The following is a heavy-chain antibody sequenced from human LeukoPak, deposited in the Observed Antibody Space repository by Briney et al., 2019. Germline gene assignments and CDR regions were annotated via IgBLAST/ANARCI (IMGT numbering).Heavy chain of an antibody. V-gene: IGHV1-8*01. CDR3: ARGVATNY. CDR2: INPSSSNT. Sequence: ASVKVSCKASGYTFSGYDINWVRQATGQGLEWMGWINPSSSNTDYAQKFQGRVTMTRDTSISTAYMELSSLRSEDTAVYYCARGVATNYWGQGTLVTVSS. D-gene: IGHD5-12*01. J-gene: IGHJ4*02. CDR1: GYTFSGYD.